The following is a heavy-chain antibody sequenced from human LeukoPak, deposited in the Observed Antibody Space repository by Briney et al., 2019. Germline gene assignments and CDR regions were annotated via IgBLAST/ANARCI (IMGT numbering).Heavy chain of an antibody. CDR2: ISSSSSYI. Sequence: PGGSLRLSCAASGFTFSSYSMNWVRQAPGKGLEWVSSISSSSSYIYYADSVKGRFTISRDNAKNSLYLQMNGLRAEDTAVYYCARDVGEEHYYDSSGPIIGWGQGTLVTVSS. J-gene: IGHJ4*02. V-gene: IGHV3-21*01. D-gene: IGHD3-22*01. CDR1: GFTFSSYS. CDR3: ARDVGEEHYYDSSGPIIG.